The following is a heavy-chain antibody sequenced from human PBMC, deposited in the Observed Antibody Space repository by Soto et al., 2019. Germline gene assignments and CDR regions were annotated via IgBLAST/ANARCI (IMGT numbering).Heavy chain of an antibody. V-gene: IGHV4-4*07. CDR2: IYTRGRT. J-gene: IGHJ4*02. CDR3: ARDRYCYESSGYVFDF. D-gene: IGHD3-22*01. CDR1: GGSISSYY. Sequence: PSETLSLTGTASGGSISSYYWSWIRQPAGKGLEWMGRIYTRGRTNYNPSLKSRVTMSVDTSKNQFSLMLSSVTAADTAVYYCARDRYCYESSGYVFDFWGQGTLVTVSS.